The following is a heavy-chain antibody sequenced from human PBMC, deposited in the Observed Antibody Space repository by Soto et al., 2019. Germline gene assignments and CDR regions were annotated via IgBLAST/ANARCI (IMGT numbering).Heavy chain of an antibody. Sequence: SETLSLTCTVSGGSITSGDYYWSWIRQPPGKGLEWIGYIYYSGSTYYNPSLKSRVTISVDTSKNKFSLKLSSVTAADTAVYFCARVQYYYDSSGPKTAEYFQHWGQGTLVTVSS. CDR3: ARVQYYYDSSGPKTAEYFQH. CDR1: GGSITSGDYY. D-gene: IGHD3-22*01. V-gene: IGHV4-30-4*08. J-gene: IGHJ1*01. CDR2: IYYSGST.